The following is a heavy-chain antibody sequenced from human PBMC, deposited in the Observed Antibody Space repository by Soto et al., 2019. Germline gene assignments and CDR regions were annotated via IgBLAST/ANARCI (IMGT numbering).Heavy chain of an antibody. Sequence: QVQLQESGPGLVKPSQTLSLTCTVSGGSISSGDYYWSWIRQPPGKGLEWIGYIYYSGSTYYSPSRKRRGTISVATSKHHSTLKLSSVTAADTAVYYCASAQGSGFLVSWGQGTLVTVSS. CDR3: ASAQGSGFLVS. CDR1: GGSISSGDYY. CDR2: IYYSGST. J-gene: IGHJ4*02. V-gene: IGHV4-30-4*01. D-gene: IGHD3-10*01.